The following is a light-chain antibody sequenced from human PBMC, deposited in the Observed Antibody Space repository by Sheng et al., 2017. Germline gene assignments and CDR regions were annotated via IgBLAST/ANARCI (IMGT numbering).Light chain of an antibody. V-gene: IGKV3-15*01. J-gene: IGKJ1*01. CDR1: QSVTTN. Sequence: EIVLTQSPGTLSLSPGETVTLSCRASQSVTTNLAWYHQKPGQSPRLLIYGATAKGPGFLDRFSGSGSGTEFTLTISSLQAEDFGLYFCQQYADWPPLTFGQGTKVEFK. CDR3: QQYADWPPLT. CDR2: GAT.